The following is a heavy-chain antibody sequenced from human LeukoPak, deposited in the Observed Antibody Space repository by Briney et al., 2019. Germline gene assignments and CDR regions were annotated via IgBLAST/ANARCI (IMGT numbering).Heavy chain of an antibody. D-gene: IGHD1-14*01. CDR2: IIPIFGTA. CDR3: AKVSGGGLYYDGMDV. V-gene: IGHV1-69*13. J-gene: IGHJ6*02. Sequence: SVKVSCKASGGTFSSYAISWVRQAPGQGLEWMGGIIPIFGTANYAQKFQGRVTITADESTSTAYMELSSLRSEDTAVYYCAKVSGGGLYYDGMDVWGQGTTVTVSS. CDR1: GGTFSSYA.